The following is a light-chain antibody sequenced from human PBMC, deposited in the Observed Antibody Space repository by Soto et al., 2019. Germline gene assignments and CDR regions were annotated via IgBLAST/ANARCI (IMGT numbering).Light chain of an antibody. Sequence: DVVMTQSPDSLAVSLGERATINCKSSQSVLSSSNNKNYLAWYQQKPGQPPKLLIYWASTRESGVPDRFSGSGSGTDFTLKISRVEAEDVGLYYCMQGSHWPPISFGQGTRLEIK. CDR3: MQGSHWPPIS. V-gene: IGKV4-1*01. CDR2: WAS. CDR1: QSVLSSSNNKNY. J-gene: IGKJ5*01.